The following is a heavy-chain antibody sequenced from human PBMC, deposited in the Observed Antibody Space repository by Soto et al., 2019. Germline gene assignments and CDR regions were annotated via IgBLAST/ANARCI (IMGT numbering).Heavy chain of an antibody. CDR3: ARRSTVTTLGYDYGMDV. J-gene: IGHJ6*02. V-gene: IGHV5-51*01. D-gene: IGHD4-17*01. Sequence: GESLKISCKGSVYSFTSYWIGWVLQIPGKGLEWMGIIYPVDSDTIYSPSFQGQVTISADKSISTAYLQWSSLKASDTAMYYCARRSTVTTLGYDYGMDVWGQGNXVTVSS. CDR2: IYPVDSDT. CDR1: VYSFTSYW.